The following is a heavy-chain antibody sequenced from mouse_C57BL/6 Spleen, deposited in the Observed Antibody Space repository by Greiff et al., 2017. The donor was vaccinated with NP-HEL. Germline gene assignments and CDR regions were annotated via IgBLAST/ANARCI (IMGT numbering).Heavy chain of an antibody. Sequence: VQLQQSGAELVKPGASVKISCKASGYAFSSYWMNWVKQRPGKGLEWIGQIYPGDGDTNYNGKFKGKATLTADKSSSTAYMQLSSLTSEDSAVYFCASGLLLRYFDYWGQGTTLTVSS. D-gene: IGHD1-1*01. CDR3: ASGLLLRYFDY. V-gene: IGHV1-80*01. CDR1: GYAFSSYW. J-gene: IGHJ2*01. CDR2: IYPGDGDT.